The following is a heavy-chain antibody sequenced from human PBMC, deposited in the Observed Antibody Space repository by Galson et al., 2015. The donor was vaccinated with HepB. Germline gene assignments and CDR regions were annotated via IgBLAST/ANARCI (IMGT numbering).Heavy chain of an antibody. CDR2: IIPIFGSA. CDR3: ARQYDSGGYYLSPAFDI. Sequence: SVKVSCKASGYTFTSYGISWVRQAPGQGLEWMGGIIPIFGSANYAQKFQGRVTITADESTSTTYMELRRLRSEDTAVYYCARQYDSGGYYLSPAFDIWGQGTMVTVSS. CDR1: GYTFTSYG. D-gene: IGHD3-22*01. V-gene: IGHV1-69*13. J-gene: IGHJ3*02.